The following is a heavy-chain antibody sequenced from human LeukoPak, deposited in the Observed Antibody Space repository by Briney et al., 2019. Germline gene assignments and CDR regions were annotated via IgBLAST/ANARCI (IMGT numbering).Heavy chain of an antibody. CDR3: LSWGVDNP. CDR1: GFTFGSHA. V-gene: IGHV3-23*01. J-gene: IGHJ5*02. D-gene: IGHD6-13*01. CDR2: IFGSGGSP. Sequence: GGSLRLSCEASGFTFGSHAMYWVRQAPGKGLEWVAGIFGSGGSPHYADSVKGRFTISRDNAKNSLYLQMDSLRAEDTATYYCLSWGVDNPWGQGTLVTVSS.